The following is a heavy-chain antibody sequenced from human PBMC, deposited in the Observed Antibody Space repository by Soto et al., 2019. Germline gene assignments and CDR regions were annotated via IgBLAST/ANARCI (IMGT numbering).Heavy chain of an antibody. CDR2: ITSSGTTV. V-gene: IGHV3-48*02. D-gene: IGHD6-13*01. CDR3: ARGSSNWAYYFDF. Sequence: GGSLRLSCAASGFTFTSYSLNWVRQAPGKGLEWVSYITSSGTTVYYADSVRGRFTISRDNAKNSLYLQMNSLRDDDTAVYYCARGSSNWAYYFDFWGQGTLVTVSS. J-gene: IGHJ4*02. CDR1: GFTFTSYS.